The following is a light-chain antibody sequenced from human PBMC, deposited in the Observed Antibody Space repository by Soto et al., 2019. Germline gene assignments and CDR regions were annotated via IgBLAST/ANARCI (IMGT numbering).Light chain of an antibody. CDR2: DAS. V-gene: IGKV3-11*01. CDR1: HSVNSH. J-gene: IGKJ4*01. CDR3: KQRSNWLT. Sequence: MMMTQSPATLSVSPGERVTLSCRTSHSVNSHVAWYQQKPGQAPRLLIYDASNRATGIPARFSGSGSGTDFTLTISSLEPEDFAVYYCKQRSNWLTCGGGTKGDIK.